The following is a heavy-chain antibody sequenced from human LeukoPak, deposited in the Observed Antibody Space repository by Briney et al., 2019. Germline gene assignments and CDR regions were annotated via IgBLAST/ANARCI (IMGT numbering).Heavy chain of an antibody. D-gene: IGHD6-13*01. CDR2: ISGDGGRT. CDR1: GFTFDDYA. Sequence: GGSLRLSCAASGFTFDDYAMYWVRQAPGKGLEWVSLISGDGGRTYYADSVKGRFTISRDNSKNSLYLQMNSLRTEDTALYYCAKRYSSSWSGFDYWGQGALVTVSS. CDR3: AKRYSSSWSGFDY. J-gene: IGHJ4*02. V-gene: IGHV3-43*02.